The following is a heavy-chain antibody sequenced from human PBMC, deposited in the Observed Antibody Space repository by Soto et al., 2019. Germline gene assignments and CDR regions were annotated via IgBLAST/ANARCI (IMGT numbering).Heavy chain of an antibody. CDR2: ISTSSSNI. Sequence: EVQLVESRGGLVQPGESLRLSCAASGFTFSSYSLNWVRQAPGKGLEWVSYISTSSSNIYYADSVKGRFTISRDNANNSLYLQMNSLRDGDTAVYYCARDWYSNALAPDAFDIWGQGTMVIVSS. CDR1: GFTFSSYS. J-gene: IGHJ3*02. V-gene: IGHV3-48*02. D-gene: IGHD5-18*01. CDR3: ARDWYSNALAPDAFDI.